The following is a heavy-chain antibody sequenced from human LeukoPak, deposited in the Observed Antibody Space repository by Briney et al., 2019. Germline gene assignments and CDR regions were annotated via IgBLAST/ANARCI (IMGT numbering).Heavy chain of an antibody. CDR2: MNPNSGNT. CDR3: ASGRRSSSWLAE. Sequence: ASVKVSCKASGYTFTSYDINWVRQATGQGVEWMGWMNPNSGNTGYAQKFQGRVTMTRNTSISTAYMELSSLRSEDTAVYYCASGRRSSSWLAEWGQGTLVTVSS. J-gene: IGHJ4*02. CDR1: GYTFTSYD. V-gene: IGHV1-8*01. D-gene: IGHD6-13*01.